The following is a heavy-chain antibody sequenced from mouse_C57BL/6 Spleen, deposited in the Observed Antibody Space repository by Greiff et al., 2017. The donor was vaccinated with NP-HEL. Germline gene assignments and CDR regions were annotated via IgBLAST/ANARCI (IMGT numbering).Heavy chain of an antibody. Sequence: QVQLQQSGAELVRPGASVKLSCKASGYTFTDYYINWVKQRPGQGLEWIARIYPGSGNTYYNEKFKGKATLTAEKSSSTAYMQLSSLTSEDSAVYFCAREENYYGSRLYWYFDVWGTGTTVTVSS. D-gene: IGHD1-1*01. CDR1: GYTFTDYY. CDR3: AREENYYGSRLYWYFDV. V-gene: IGHV1-76*01. CDR2: IYPGSGNT. J-gene: IGHJ1*03.